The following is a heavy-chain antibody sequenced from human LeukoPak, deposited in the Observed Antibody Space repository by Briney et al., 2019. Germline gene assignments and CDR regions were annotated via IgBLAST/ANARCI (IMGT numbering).Heavy chain of an antibody. Sequence: ASVKVSCKASGYTFTSYDINWVRQATGQGLEWMGWMNPNSGNTGYAQKFQGRVTMTTDTSTSTAYMELRSLRSDDTAVYYCARSNYDFWSGYYTAFFEDAFDIWGQGAMVTVSS. V-gene: IGHV1-8*01. J-gene: IGHJ3*02. CDR1: GYTFTSYD. CDR2: MNPNSGNT. CDR3: ARSNYDFWSGYYTAFFEDAFDI. D-gene: IGHD3-3*01.